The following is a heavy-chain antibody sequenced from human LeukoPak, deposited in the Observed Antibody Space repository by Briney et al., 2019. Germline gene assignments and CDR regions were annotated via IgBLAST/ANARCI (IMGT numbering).Heavy chain of an antibody. CDR3: TRTPTPGYSSSSSKYY. D-gene: IGHD6-6*01. J-gene: IGHJ4*02. Sequence: GGSLRLPCAASGFTFSSYEMNWVRQAPGKGLEWVSYISSSGSTIYYADSVKGRFTISRDNAKNSLYLQMNSLRAEDTAVYYCTRTPTPGYSSSSSKYYWVQGTQVTVSS. CDR1: GFTFSSYE. V-gene: IGHV3-48*03. CDR2: ISSSGSTI.